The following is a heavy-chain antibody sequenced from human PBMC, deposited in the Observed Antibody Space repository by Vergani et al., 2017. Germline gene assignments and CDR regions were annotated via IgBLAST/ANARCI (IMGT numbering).Heavy chain of an antibody. CDR3: ARDFGYSGYWPRNYFDY. V-gene: IGHV3-30*19. D-gene: IGHD5-12*01. CDR1: GFTFSSYG. CDR2: ISYDGSNK. J-gene: IGHJ4*02. Sequence: QVQLVESGGGVVQPGRSLRLSCAASGFTFSSYGMHWVRQAPGKGLEWVAVISYDGSNKYYADSVKGRFTISRDNSKNTLYLQMNSLRAEDTAVYYCARDFGYSGYWPRNYFDYWGQGTLVTVSS.